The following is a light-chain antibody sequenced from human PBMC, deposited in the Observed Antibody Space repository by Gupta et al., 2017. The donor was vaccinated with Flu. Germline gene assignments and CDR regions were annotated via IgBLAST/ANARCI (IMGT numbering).Light chain of an antibody. CDR1: SSNIGAGYD. CDR2: GNS. V-gene: IGLV1-40*01. Sequence: QRVTISCTGSSSNIGAGYDVHWYQQLPGTAPKLLIYGNSNRPSGVPDRFSGSKSGTSASLAITGLQAEDEADYYCQSYDSSLSGYVFGTGTKVTVL. CDR3: QSYDSSLSGYV. J-gene: IGLJ1*01.